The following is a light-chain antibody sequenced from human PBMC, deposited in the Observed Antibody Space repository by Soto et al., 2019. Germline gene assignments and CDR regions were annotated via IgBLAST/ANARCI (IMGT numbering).Light chain of an antibody. Sequence: SPSTLSLYTGERATLSCRASQSVSSYLAWYQQKPGQAPRLLIYDVFNRATGIPARFSGSGSGTDFTLTISRLEPEDFAVYYCQHYNNLPLWTF. CDR3: QHYNNLPLWT. J-gene: IGKJ1*01. CDR1: QSVSSY. V-gene: IGKV3-11*01. CDR2: DVF.